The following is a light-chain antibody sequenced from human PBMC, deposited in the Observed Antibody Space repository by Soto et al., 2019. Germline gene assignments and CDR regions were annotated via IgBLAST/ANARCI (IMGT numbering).Light chain of an antibody. V-gene: IGKV1-5*03. Sequence: DIQMTQSPSTRSASVGDRVTITCRASQSTSNWLAWYQQKPGKAPKLLIYKASNLQSGAPSRFRGSGSGTDFTLTISSLQPDDFGIYYCQQYNSYPYTFGQGTKLEIK. CDR2: KAS. J-gene: IGKJ2*01. CDR3: QQYNSYPYT. CDR1: QSTSNW.